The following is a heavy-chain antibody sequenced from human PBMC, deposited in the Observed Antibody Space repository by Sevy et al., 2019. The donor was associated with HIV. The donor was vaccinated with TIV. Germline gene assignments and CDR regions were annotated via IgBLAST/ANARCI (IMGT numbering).Heavy chain of an antibody. Sequence: ASVKVSCKASGYTFTGYYMHWVRQAPGQGLEWMGWINPNSGGTNYAQKFQGWVTMTRDTSISTAYMELSRLRSDDTAVYYCARGPPGSITIFGVVIPTDYYYYGMDVWGQGTTVTVSS. CDR2: INPNSGGT. D-gene: IGHD3-3*01. CDR1: GYTFTGYY. CDR3: ARGPPGSITIFGVVIPTDYYYYGMDV. V-gene: IGHV1-2*04. J-gene: IGHJ6*02.